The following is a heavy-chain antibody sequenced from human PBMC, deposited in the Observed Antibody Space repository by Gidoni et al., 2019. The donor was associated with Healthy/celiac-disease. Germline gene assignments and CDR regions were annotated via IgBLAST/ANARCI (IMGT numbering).Heavy chain of an antibody. D-gene: IGHD3-10*01. Sequence: QVQLVESGGGLVTPGGSWRLSCAASGFTFSDYYMSWIRQAPGKGLDGVSYISSSGSTIYYADSVKGRFTISRDNAKNSRYRQMNSLRAEDTAVDYCARSPTGASRVSGDPSELACWGQGTLVTVSS. CDR2: ISSSGSTI. J-gene: IGHJ4*02. CDR1: GFTFSDYY. CDR3: ARSPTGASRVSGDPSELAC. V-gene: IGHV3-11*01.